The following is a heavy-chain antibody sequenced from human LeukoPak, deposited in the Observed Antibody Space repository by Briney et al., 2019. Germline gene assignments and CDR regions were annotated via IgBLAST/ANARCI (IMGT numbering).Heavy chain of an antibody. J-gene: IGHJ4*02. V-gene: IGHV4-59*08. CDR3: ARSYYGSGSYYPPSSLVFGY. CDR1: GGSISSYY. D-gene: IGHD3-10*01. CDR2: IYYSGST. Sequence: KSSETLSLTCTVSGGSISSYYWSWIRQPPGKGLEWIGYIYYSGSTNYNPSLKSRVTISVDTSKNQFSLRLSSVTAADTAVYYCARSYYGSGSYYPPSSLVFGYRGQGTLVTVSS.